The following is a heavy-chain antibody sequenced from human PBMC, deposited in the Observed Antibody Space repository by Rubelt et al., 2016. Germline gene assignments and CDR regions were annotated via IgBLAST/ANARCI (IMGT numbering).Heavy chain of an antibody. CDR3: ARHFCYDM. CDR1: GYTFTNYW. V-gene: IGHV5-51*01. J-gene: IGHJ4*02. CDR2: IHPDDSRI. Sequence: EVQLVQSGAEVRRPGEPLKISCKASGYTFTNYWIAWVRQMPGKGLEWMGIIHPDDSRIAYSPSFPGQVTFSVDRSVNTVYLQWRSLQASDTGIYYRARHFCYDMWGQGTPVTVSS. D-gene: IGHD3-16*01.